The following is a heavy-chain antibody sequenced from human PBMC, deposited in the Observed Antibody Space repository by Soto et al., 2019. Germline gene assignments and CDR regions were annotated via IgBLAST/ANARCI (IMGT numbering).Heavy chain of an antibody. J-gene: IGHJ4*02. D-gene: IGHD3-22*01. Sequence: GGSLRLSCAASGFTFSDYYMSWIRQAPGKGLEWVSYISSSGSTIYYADSVKGRFTISRDNSKNTLYLQMNSLRVEDTAVYYCATDYYYDASGYVPPDFWGQGTLVTVSS. CDR1: GFTFSDYY. CDR3: ATDYYYDASGYVPPDF. V-gene: IGHV3-11*04. CDR2: ISSSGSTI.